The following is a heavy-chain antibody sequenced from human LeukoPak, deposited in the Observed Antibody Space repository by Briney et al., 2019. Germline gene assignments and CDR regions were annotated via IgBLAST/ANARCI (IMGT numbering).Heavy chain of an antibody. V-gene: IGHV3-74*01. D-gene: IGHD3-16*01. CDR1: GFTFSSYW. CDR2: INSDGSTT. CDR3: RTYRWGDSFEH. Sequence: PGGSLRLSCAAAGFTFSSYWMHWVRQDPGKGLVWVSSINSDGSTTSYADSVKGRFTISRDNAKNTLYLQMNSLRAEDTAVYYCRTYRWGDSFEHWGQGTLVTVSS. J-gene: IGHJ4*02.